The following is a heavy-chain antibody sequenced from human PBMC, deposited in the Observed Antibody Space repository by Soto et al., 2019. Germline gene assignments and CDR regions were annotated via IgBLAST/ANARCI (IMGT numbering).Heavy chain of an antibody. J-gene: IGHJ4*02. Sequence: SVKVSCKASGLTFSSTAVQWVRQARGQRLEWIGWIVVGSGNTNYVQKFQERVTITRDMSTSTAYMELSSLRSEDTAVYYCAAGTYYDFWTGYSSGDYWGQGTLVTVSS. D-gene: IGHD3-3*01. CDR1: GLTFSSTA. V-gene: IGHV1-58*01. CDR3: AAGTYYDFWTGYSSGDY. CDR2: IVVGSGNT.